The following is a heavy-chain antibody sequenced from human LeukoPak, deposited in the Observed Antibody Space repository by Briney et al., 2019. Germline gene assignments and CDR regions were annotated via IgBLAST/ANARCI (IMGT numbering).Heavy chain of an antibody. J-gene: IGHJ4*02. CDR3: ASGRVPAASSLYYFDY. CDR2: IIPILGIA. Sequence: GASVKVSCKASGGTFSSYAISWVRQAPGQGLEWMGRIIPILGIANYAQKFQGRVTITTDESTSTAYMELSSLRSEDTAVYFCASGRVPAASSLYYFDYWGQGTLVTVSS. CDR1: GGTFSSYA. D-gene: IGHD2-2*01. V-gene: IGHV1-69*04.